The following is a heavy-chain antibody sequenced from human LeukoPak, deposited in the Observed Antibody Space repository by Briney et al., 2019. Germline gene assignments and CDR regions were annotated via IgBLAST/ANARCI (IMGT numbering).Heavy chain of an antibody. Sequence: GGSLRLSCAASGFTFSSYGMSWVRQAPGKGLEGVAHIKQDGSEKYYVDSVKGRFTISRDNAKNSLYLQMNSLRAEDTAVYYCARDRSVAGYWGQGTLVTVSS. CDR1: GFTFSSYG. CDR2: IKQDGSEK. D-gene: IGHD6-19*01. J-gene: IGHJ4*02. V-gene: IGHV3-7*01. CDR3: ARDRSVAGY.